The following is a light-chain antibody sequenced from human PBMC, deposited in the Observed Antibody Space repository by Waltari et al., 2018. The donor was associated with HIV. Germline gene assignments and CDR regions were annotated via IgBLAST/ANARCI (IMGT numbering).Light chain of an antibody. CDR1: RSDVGGYNY. Sequence: QSSLTQPRSVSGSPGQSVTLSCTGTRSDVGGYNYVSWYQQHPGTAPKRMIYDVSKRPSGVPDSFSGSKSGNTASLTISGLQAEDEADYYCCSYAGSYTFYVFGTGTKVTVL. CDR3: CSYAGSYTFYV. V-gene: IGLV2-11*01. J-gene: IGLJ1*01. CDR2: DVS.